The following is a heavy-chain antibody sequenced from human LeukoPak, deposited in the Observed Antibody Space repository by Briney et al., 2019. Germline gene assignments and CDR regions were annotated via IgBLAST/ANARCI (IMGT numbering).Heavy chain of an antibody. V-gene: IGHV4-4*07. Sequence: PSESLSLTCTVSGGSIISYYWSWIPEPTGKGLEYIGLIYVSGSANSNPSLKRRGTISVDKSKNKFSLTLSSVTAADTAVYYCARVGGNSYYYSFLDVWGRGTMVTVSS. CDR3: ARVGGNSYYYSFLDV. CDR1: GGSIISYY. CDR2: IYVSGSA. J-gene: IGHJ6*03. D-gene: IGHD4-23*01.